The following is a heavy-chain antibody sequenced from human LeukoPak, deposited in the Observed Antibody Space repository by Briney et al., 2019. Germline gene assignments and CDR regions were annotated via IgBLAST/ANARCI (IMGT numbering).Heavy chain of an antibody. CDR2: INHSGST. J-gene: IGHJ4*02. CDR3: ARGLIMAVSGWGPWELPPTGHDC. CDR1: GGSFSGYY. Sequence: PSETLSLTCGVYGGSFSGYYWNWIRQSPGKGLEWVGEINHSGSTNYNPSLKSRVTMSVDTSQKQFSLRLTSVTAADTAVYYCARGLIMAVSGWGPWELPPTGHDCWGQGTLVTVSS. D-gene: IGHD1-26*01. V-gene: IGHV4-34*01.